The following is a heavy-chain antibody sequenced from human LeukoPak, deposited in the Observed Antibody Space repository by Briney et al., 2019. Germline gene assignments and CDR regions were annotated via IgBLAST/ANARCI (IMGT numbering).Heavy chain of an antibody. CDR1: GFTFSSYA. CDR3: AKDLGYRYGTEYYNGMDV. J-gene: IGHJ6*02. D-gene: IGHD5-18*01. V-gene: IGHV3-23*01. Sequence: GGSLIAYRAASGFTFSSYAVSWVRQAPGKGLEWVSAISGSVGSTYYADSVKGRFTISRDNSKNTLYLQMNSLRAEDTAVYYCAKDLGYRYGTEYYNGMDVWG. CDR2: ISGSVGST.